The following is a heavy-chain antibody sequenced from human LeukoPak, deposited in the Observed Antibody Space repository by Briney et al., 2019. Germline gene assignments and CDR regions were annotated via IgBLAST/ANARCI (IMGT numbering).Heavy chain of an antibody. J-gene: IGHJ6*03. D-gene: IGHD2-15*01. CDR3: AKAGRDYYYYYYMDV. CDR2: IKQDGSEK. Sequence: GESLRLSCAASGFTFSSYWMSWVRQAPGKGLEWVANIKQDGSEKYYVDSVKGRFTISRDNAKNSLYLKMNSLRAEDTAVYYCAKAGRDYYYYYYMDVWGKGTTVTISS. CDR1: GFTFSSYW. V-gene: IGHV3-7*03.